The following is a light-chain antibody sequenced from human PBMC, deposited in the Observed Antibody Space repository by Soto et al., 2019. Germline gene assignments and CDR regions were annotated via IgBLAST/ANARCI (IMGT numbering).Light chain of an antibody. V-gene: IGKV2-28*01. Sequence: DIVMTQSPLSLPVTPGEPASISCRSSQSLLYSNAYNYLDWYLQKPGQSPQLLIYLGSNRASGVPDRFSGSGSGTDFTLKISRVEAEDVGVYYCMQALQTPVTFGQGTRLEIK. J-gene: IGKJ5*01. CDR1: QSLLYSNAYNY. CDR2: LGS. CDR3: MQALQTPVT.